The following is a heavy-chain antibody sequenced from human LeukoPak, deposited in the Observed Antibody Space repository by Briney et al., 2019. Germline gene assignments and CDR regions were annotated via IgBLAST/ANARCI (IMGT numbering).Heavy chain of an antibody. CDR1: GFTFSNYA. Sequence: GGSLRLSCAASGFTFSNYAVSWVRQAPGKGLEWDSSISGSGGTTYYADSVKGRFTISRDNSKNTLYLQMNSLRAEDTAVYYCAKDPYRASSGLVDYWGQGTLVTVSS. D-gene: IGHD5-12*01. V-gene: IGHV3-23*01. CDR3: AKDPYRASSGLVDY. J-gene: IGHJ4*02. CDR2: ISGSGGTT.